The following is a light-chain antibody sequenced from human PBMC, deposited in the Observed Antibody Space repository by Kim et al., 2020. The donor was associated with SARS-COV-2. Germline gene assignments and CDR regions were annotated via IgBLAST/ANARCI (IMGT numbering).Light chain of an antibody. V-gene: IGLV3-19*01. CDR3: NSRDISGNHLV. CDR1: SLRNFY. CDR2: GKH. J-gene: IGLJ3*02. Sequence: AWGQASRIKCQGESLRNFYGSWYQQKAGQGPVLVIHGKHNRASGISDRFSGSSSGKTASLTIPGAQGEDEADYFCNSRDISGNHLVFGGGAQLTVL.